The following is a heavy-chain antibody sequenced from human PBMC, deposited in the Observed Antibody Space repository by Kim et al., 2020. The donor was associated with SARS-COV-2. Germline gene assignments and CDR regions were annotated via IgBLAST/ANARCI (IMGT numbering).Heavy chain of an antibody. CDR2: IDPGAIT. J-gene: IGHJ1*01. CDR1: GLPVSNSY. Sequence: GGSLRLSCAASGLPVSNSYMIWVRQAPGKGLECVSVIDPGAITYYPDSVKGRFIISRDNSKNTVYLQMNSLRVEDTAVYYCASGHYADQKHWGQGTLVTVS. CDR3: ASGHYADQKH. D-gene: IGHD2-2*01. V-gene: IGHV3-53*01.